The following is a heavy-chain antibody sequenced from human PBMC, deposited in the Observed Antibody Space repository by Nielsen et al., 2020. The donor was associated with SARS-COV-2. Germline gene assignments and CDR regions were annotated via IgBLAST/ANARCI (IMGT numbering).Heavy chain of an antibody. V-gene: IGHV3-21*01. Sequence: SCAVSGFTFSSYSMNWVRQAPGKGLEWVSSISSSSSYIYYADSVKGRFTISRDNAKNSLYLQMNSLRAEDTAVYYCARFPGDYDILTGYSVWGQGTLVTVSS. J-gene: IGHJ4*02. CDR3: ARFPGDYDILTGYSV. D-gene: IGHD3-9*01. CDR2: ISSSSSYI. CDR1: GFTFSSYS.